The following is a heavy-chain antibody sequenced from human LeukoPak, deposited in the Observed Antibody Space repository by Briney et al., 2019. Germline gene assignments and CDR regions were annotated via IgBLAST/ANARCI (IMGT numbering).Heavy chain of an antibody. J-gene: IGHJ4*02. CDR2: ISRSATTI. CDR3: ARSLDTAMVLSPSYFDS. V-gene: IGHV3-48*03. D-gene: IGHD5-18*01. CDR1: GFSFSSYE. Sequence: GGSLRLSCEVSGFSFSSYEMNWDRQAPGKGLEWVSYISRSATTISYADSVKGRFTISRDNAKNSLYLQMNSLRTEDTAVYYCARSLDTAMVLSPSYFDSWGQGTLVTVSS.